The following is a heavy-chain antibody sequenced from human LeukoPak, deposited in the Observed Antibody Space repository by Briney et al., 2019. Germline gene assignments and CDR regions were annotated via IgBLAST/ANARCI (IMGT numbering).Heavy chain of an antibody. J-gene: IGHJ6*02. CDR1: GFTFSSYA. V-gene: IGHV3-66*01. Sequence: QPGGSLRLSCAASGFTFSSYAMSWVRQAPGKGLEWVSVIYSGGSTYYADSVKGRFTISRDNSKNTLYLQMSSLRAEDTAVYYCARDSRPILSNSWYYYYYGMDVWGQGTTVTVSS. D-gene: IGHD6-13*01. CDR2: IYSGGST. CDR3: ARDSRPILSNSWYYYYYGMDV.